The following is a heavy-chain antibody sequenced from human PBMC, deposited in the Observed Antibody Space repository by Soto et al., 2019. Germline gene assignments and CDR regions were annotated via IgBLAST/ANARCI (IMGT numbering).Heavy chain of an antibody. CDR2: INPNSGGT. J-gene: IGHJ4*02. Sequence: GASVKVSCKASEYTFTGRYMHWVRQAPGQGLEWMGWINPNSGGTNYAQKFQGRVTMTRDTSISTAFMELSSLRSDDTAVYYCARDTRPLYASPAWAFDFWRQGTLVTVSS. CDR1: EYTFTGRY. CDR3: ARDTRPLYASPAWAFDF. V-gene: IGHV1-2*02. D-gene: IGHD2-2*01.